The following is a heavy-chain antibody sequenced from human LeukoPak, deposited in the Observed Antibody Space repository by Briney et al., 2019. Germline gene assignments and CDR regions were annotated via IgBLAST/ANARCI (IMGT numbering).Heavy chain of an antibody. Sequence: ASVKVSCKASGYTFTSYGISWVRQAPGQGLEWMGWISAYNGNTNYAQKLQGRVTMTTDTSTSTAYMELRSLRSDDTAVYYCARTRHCSGGSCYLTVKPIDYWSQGTLVTVSS. CDR1: GYTFTSYG. V-gene: IGHV1-18*01. D-gene: IGHD2-15*01. CDR3: ARTRHCSGGSCYLTVKPIDY. J-gene: IGHJ4*02. CDR2: ISAYNGNT.